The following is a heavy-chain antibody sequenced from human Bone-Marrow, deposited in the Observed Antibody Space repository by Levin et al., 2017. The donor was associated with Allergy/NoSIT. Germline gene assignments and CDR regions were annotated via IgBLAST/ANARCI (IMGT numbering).Heavy chain of an antibody. D-gene: IGHD4-17*01. V-gene: IGHV3-30*18. CDR1: GFTFSSYG. J-gene: IGHJ4*02. CDR2: VSYDGINK. Sequence: PGGSLRLSCAASGFTFSSYGMHWVRQTPGLGLEWVAGVSYDGINKYYADSVKGRFTVSRDSSNNTLFLQVNSLRAEDTAIYYCAKDRAFYGDIGTYLDYWGQGTLVTVSS. CDR3: AKDRAFYGDIGTYLDY.